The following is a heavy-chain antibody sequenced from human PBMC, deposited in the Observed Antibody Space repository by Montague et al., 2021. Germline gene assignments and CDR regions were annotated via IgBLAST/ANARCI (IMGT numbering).Heavy chain of an antibody. V-gene: IGHV2-5*02. CDR2: IFRDDDK. Sequence: PALVKPTQTLTLTCTFSGFSLATSGVGVAWLRQPPGKALEWLALIFRDDDKRYSPSLKSRLTITKDTTKNQVVLTLTNTDPVDTATYFCAPKIAAHKAHDGFTVWGQGTVVTVSA. J-gene: IGHJ3*01. D-gene: IGHD6-13*01. CDR3: APKIAAHKAHDGFTV. CDR1: GFSLATSGVG.